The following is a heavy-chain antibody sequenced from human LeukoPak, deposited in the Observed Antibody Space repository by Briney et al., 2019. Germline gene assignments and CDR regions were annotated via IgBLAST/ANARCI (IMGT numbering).Heavy chain of an antibody. V-gene: IGHV4-4*02. CDR1: GGSISSSNW. CDR3: ARDKCEPRYAFDI. J-gene: IGHJ3*02. Sequence: SETLSLTCAVSGGSISSSNWWSWIREPPGKVLECTGEIYHSGSTNYNPSVKSRFTISVDKSKTKFSPKLNSVTAADTAVYYCARDKCEPRYAFDIWGQGTMVSVSS. CDR2: IYHSGST.